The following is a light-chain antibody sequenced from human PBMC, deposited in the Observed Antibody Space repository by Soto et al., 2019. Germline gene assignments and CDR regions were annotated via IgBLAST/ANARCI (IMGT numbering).Light chain of an antibody. CDR2: VVS. CDR1: SSDVGGYNY. Sequence: QSGLTQPASVSGYPGQSITISCTGTSSDVGGYNYVSWYQQHPGKAPNLMIYVVSNRPSGVSNRFSGSKSGNTASLTISGLQAEDEADYYCSSYTRSSTYVFGTRTKVTVL. V-gene: IGLV2-14*01. CDR3: SSYTRSSTYV. J-gene: IGLJ1*01.